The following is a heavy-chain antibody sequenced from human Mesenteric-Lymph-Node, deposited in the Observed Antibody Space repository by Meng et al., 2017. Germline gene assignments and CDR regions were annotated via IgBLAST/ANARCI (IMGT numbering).Heavy chain of an antibody. J-gene: IGHJ6*02. V-gene: IGHV4-39*07. CDR3: ARVRGDVDYYYYGMDV. D-gene: IGHD4-17*01. CDR1: GGSISSSSYY. Sequence: GSLRLSCTVSGGSISSSSYYWGWIRQPPGKGLEWIGRIYYSGSTYYNPSLKSRVTISVDTSKNQFSLKLSSVTAADAAVYYCARVRGDVDYYYYGMDVWGQGTTVTVSS. CDR2: IYYSGST.